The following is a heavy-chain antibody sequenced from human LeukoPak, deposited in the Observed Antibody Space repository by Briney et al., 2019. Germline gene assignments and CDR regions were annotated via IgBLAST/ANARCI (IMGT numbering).Heavy chain of an antibody. CDR3: ARDLGQYYDTSDNWFDP. V-gene: IGHV3-23*01. CDR1: GFTFSSYG. D-gene: IGHD3-22*01. J-gene: IGHJ5*02. CDR2: ISGSGGST. Sequence: GGSLRLSCAASGFTFSSYGMSWVRQAPGKGLEWVSAISGSGGSTYYADSVKGRFTISRDNAKNTLNLQMNSLRAEDTAVYYCARDLGQYYDTSDNWFDPWGQGTLVTVSS.